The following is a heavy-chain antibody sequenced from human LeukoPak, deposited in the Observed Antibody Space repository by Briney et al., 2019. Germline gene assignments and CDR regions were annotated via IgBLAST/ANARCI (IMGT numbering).Heavy chain of an antibody. CDR1: GGSISNDGYY. CDR2: IYYSGST. D-gene: IGHD6-6*01. CDR3: ARESSIAARNWFDP. J-gene: IGHJ5*02. V-gene: IGHV4-31*03. Sequence: PSETLSLTCTVSGGSISNDGYYWSWIRQHPGKGLEWIGYIYYSGSTYYNPSLKSRVTISVDTSKNQFSLKLSSVTAADTAVYYCARESSIAARNWFDPWGQGTLVTVSS.